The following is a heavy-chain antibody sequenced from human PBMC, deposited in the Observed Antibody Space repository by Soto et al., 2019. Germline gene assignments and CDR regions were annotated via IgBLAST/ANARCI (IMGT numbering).Heavy chain of an antibody. V-gene: IGHV4-31*03. CDR2: IYYSGST. CDR1: GGSISSGGSY. D-gene: IGHD2-2*01. Sequence: SETLSLTCTVSGGSISSGGSYWSWIRQHPGKGLEWIGYIYYSGSTYYNPSLKSRVTISVDTSKNQFSLKLSSVTAADTAVYYCARERGSSTDFDYWGQGTLVTVSS. J-gene: IGHJ4*02. CDR3: ARERGSSTDFDY.